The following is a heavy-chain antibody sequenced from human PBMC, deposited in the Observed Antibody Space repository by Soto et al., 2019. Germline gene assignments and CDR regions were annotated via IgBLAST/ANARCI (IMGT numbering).Heavy chain of an antibody. J-gene: IGHJ5*02. CDR3: ARDYPKVVFGVPSNGFDP. CDR1: GFTFSSYS. D-gene: IGHD3-3*01. V-gene: IGHV3-21*01. Sequence: GGSLRLSCAASGFTFSSYSMNWVRQAPGKGLEWVSSISSNSSYIYYADSVKGRFTISRDNAKNSLYLQMNSLRAEDTAVYYCARDYPKVVFGVPSNGFDPWGQGTLVTVSS. CDR2: ISSNSSYI.